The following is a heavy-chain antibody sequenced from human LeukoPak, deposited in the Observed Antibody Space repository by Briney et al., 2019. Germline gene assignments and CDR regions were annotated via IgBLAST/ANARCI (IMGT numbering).Heavy chain of an antibody. CDR2: INHIGST. V-gene: IGHV4-34*01. J-gene: IGHJ4*02. D-gene: IGHD1-26*01. Sequence: SETLSLTCAVYGGSFSGHYWSWIRQPPGKGLEWIGEINHIGSTNYNPSHKSRVTISADTSNNQFSLKLSSVTAADTAVYYCASGNWDFDYWGQGTLVTVSS. CDR1: GGSFSGHY. CDR3: ASGNWDFDY.